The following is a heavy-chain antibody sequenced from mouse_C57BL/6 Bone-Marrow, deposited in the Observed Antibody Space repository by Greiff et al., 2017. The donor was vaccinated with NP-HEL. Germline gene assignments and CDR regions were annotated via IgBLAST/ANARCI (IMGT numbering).Heavy chain of an antibody. CDR1: GFTFSDYY. CDR2: ISNGGGST. CDR3: ARGDFITTVVATDWYFDV. J-gene: IGHJ1*03. D-gene: IGHD1-1*01. V-gene: IGHV5-12*01. Sequence: EVKLMESGGGLVQPGGSLKLSCAASGFTFSDYYMYWVRQTPEKRLEWVAYISNGGGSTYYPDTVKGRFTISRDNAKNTLYLQMSRLKSEDTAMYYCARGDFITTVVATDWYFDVWGTGTTVTVSS.